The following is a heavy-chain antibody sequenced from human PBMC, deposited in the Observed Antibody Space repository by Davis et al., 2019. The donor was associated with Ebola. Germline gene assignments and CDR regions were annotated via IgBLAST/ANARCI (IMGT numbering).Heavy chain of an antibody. V-gene: IGHV1-18*01. D-gene: IGHD3-22*01. J-gene: IGHJ5*02. CDR1: GGTFSSYA. Sequence: AASVKVSCKASGGTFSSYAISWVRQAPGQGLEWMGWISAYNGNTNYAQKLQGRVTMTTDTSTSTAYMELRSLRSDDTAVYYCARVITMIVPGWFDPWGQGTLVTVSS. CDR2: ISAYNGNT. CDR3: ARVITMIVPGWFDP.